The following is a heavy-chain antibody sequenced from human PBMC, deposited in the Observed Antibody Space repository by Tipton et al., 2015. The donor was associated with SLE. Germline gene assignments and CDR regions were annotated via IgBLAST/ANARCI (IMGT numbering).Heavy chain of an antibody. CDR3: AKSGAAYYDSSACDY. CDR1: GFTFSSYE. J-gene: IGHJ4*02. V-gene: IGHV3-48*03. Sequence: SLRLSCAASGFTFSSYEMNWVRQAPGKGLEWVSYISSSGSTIYYADSVKGRFTISRDNAKNSLYLQMNSLRAEDTAVYYCAKSGAAYYDSSACDYWGQGTLVTVSS. CDR2: ISSSGSTI. D-gene: IGHD3-22*01.